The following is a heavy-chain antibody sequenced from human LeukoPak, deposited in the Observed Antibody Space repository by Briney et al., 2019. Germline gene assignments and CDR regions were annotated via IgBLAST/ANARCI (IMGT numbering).Heavy chain of an antibody. J-gene: IGHJ4*02. CDR3: ARAPYDSSGYYYFDY. V-gene: IGHV4-31*03. CDR1: GGSISSGGYY. Sequence: SETLSLTCTVSGGSISSGGYYWSWIRQHPGKGLEWIGYIYYNGSTFYNPSLKSRLTISVDTSKNQFSLKLSSVTAADTGVYYCARAPYDSSGYYYFDYWGQGTLVTVSS. CDR2: IYYNGST. D-gene: IGHD3-22*01.